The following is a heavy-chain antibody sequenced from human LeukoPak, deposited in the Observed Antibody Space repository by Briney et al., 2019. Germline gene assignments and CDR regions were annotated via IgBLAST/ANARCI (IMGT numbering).Heavy chain of an antibody. J-gene: IGHJ4*02. V-gene: IGHV1-69*05. CDR1: GYTFSNYG. CDR2: IIPIFGTA. D-gene: IGHD5/OR15-5a*01. Sequence: SVKVSCKASGYTFSNYGITWVRQAPGQGLEWMGGIIPIFGTANYAQKFQGRVTIATDESTSTAYMELSSLRSEDTAVYYCASGVSDFTHPIDYWGQGTLVTVSS. CDR3: ASGVSDFTHPIDY.